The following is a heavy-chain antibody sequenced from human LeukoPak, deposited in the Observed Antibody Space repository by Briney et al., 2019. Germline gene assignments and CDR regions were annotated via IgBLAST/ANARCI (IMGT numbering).Heavy chain of an antibody. CDR1: GFTFSSYS. D-gene: IGHD6-19*01. Sequence: GGSLRLSCAASGFTFSSYSMNWVRQAPGKGLEWVSSISSSSSYIYYADSVKGRFTISRDNAKNSLYLQMNSLRAEDTAVYYCARDLSSSGWRRGFDYWGQGTLVTVS. V-gene: IGHV3-21*01. CDR2: ISSSSSYI. CDR3: ARDLSSSGWRRGFDY. J-gene: IGHJ4*02.